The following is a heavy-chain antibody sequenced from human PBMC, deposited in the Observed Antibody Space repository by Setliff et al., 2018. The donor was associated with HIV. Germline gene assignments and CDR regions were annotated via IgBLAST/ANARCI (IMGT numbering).Heavy chain of an antibody. V-gene: IGHV4-4*08. D-gene: IGHD2-15*01. CDR2: SHNNGNT. CDR1: GGSISSYY. Sequence: KPSETLSLTCTVSGGSISSYYWSWIRQPPGEGLEWIGYSHNNGNTHYNPSLKSRVTISVDTSKNQFSLKLSSVAAADTAVYYCARDDRCSGGCCYSYWGQGALVTVSS. CDR3: ARDDRCSGGCCYSY. J-gene: IGHJ4*02.